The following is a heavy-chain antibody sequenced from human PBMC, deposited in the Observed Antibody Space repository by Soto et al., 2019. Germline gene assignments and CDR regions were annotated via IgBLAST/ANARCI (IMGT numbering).Heavy chain of an antibody. CDR2: ITGYGTGT. V-gene: IGHV3-74*03. CDR3: SRNQPGQHY. CDR1: GLTFSGFW. Sequence: GAQSVFAEASGLTFSGFWMHMVRQAPGKGLVWVGRITGYGTGTTYAASVKGRFTVSRDNTKNTVYLQMNSLTFEDTAVYYCSRNQPGQHYWGHGTLVIVSP. J-gene: IGHJ4*01. D-gene: IGHD2-2*01.